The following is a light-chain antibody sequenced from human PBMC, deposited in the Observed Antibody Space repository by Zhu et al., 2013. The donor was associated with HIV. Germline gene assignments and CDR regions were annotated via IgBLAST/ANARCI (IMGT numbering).Light chain of an antibody. CDR1: QSLLFNVNNRNS. J-gene: IGKJ2*01. V-gene: IGKV4-1*01. CDR3: QQYNSLPYT. Sequence: DIVLTQSPESLTFPLGAGVTIHCESSQSLLFNVNNRNSLAWYQHKSGQPPQLLISWASTRESGVPERFSGSGSLTNFTLSISRLQAEDVAMYYCQQYNSLPYTFGQGTKVQIK. CDR2: WAS.